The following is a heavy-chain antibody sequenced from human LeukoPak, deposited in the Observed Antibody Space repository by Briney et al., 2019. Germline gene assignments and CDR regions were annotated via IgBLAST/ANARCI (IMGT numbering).Heavy chain of an antibody. D-gene: IGHD5-18*01. CDR3: ARERDVDTAMVDAFDI. CDR2: IYYSGST. CDR1: GGSISSGDYY. V-gene: IGHV4-30-4*01. Sequence: PSQTLSLTCTVSGGSISSGDYYWSWIRQPPGKGLEWIGYIYYSGSTYYNPSLKSRVTISVDTSKNQFSLKLSSVTAADTAVYYCARERDVDTAMVDAFDIWGQGTMVTVSS. J-gene: IGHJ3*02.